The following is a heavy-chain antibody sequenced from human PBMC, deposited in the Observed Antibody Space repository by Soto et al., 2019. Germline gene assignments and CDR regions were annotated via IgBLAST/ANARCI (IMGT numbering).Heavy chain of an antibody. J-gene: IGHJ4*02. V-gene: IGHV3-30-3*01. CDR1: GFTFSSYS. CDR2: ISYDGNNK. CDR3: ANCSGWSGFDY. D-gene: IGHD6-19*01. Sequence: QVQLVESGGGVVQPGRSLRLSCAASGFTFSSYSIHRVRQAPGKRLEWVAVISYDGNNKYYADSVKGRFTISRDNSKNTLYLQMTSLRLEDTAVYYCANCSGWSGFDYWGQGTLVTVSS.